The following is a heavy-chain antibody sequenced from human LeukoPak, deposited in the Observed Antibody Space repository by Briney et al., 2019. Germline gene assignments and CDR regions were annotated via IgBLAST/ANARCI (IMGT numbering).Heavy chain of an antibody. CDR3: TPSQNDDDTFDV. D-gene: IGHD2/OR15-2a*01. CDR2: IKSKTDGGTI. V-gene: IGHV3-15*01. Sequence: GGSLRLSCAASGFTFNYAWMSWVRQAPGKGLEWLGRIKSKTDGGTIDYAAPVKGRFTISRDDSKNTLYLQMNSLKTEDTAVYYCTPSQNDDDTFDVWGQGTMVTVSS. J-gene: IGHJ3*01. CDR1: GFTFNYAW.